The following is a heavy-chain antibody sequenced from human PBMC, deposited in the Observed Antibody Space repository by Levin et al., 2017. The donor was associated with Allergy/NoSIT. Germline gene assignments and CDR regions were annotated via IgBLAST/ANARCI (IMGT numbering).Heavy chain of an antibody. V-gene: IGHV3-49*03. CDR1: GFTFGDYA. CDR2: LRSIRHGGTS. J-gene: IGHJ5*02. CDR3: TRDIAARHWFDP. Sequence: GESLKISGPGSGFTFGDYAMSWFRQAPGRGLEWVAFLRSIRHGGTSEYAASVKGRFIISRDDFKSIAYLQMNSLKIEDTAMYYCTRDIAARHWFDPWGQGTQVTVSS. D-gene: IGHD6-6*01.